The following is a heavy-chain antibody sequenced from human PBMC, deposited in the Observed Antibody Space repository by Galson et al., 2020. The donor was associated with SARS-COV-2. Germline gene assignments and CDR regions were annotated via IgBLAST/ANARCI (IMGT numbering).Heavy chain of an antibody. J-gene: IGHJ5*02. CDR2: ISAYNGNT. D-gene: IGHD2-8*01. V-gene: IGHV1-18*01. CDR3: ARDSGSGWDIVLMVYAPTNWFDP. Sequence: ASVKVSCKASGYTFTSYGISWVRQAPGQGLEWMGWISAYNGNTNYAQKLQGRVTMTTDTSTSTAYMELRSLRSDDTAVYYCARDSGSGWDIVLMVYAPTNWFDPWGQGTLVTVSS. CDR1: GYTFTSYG.